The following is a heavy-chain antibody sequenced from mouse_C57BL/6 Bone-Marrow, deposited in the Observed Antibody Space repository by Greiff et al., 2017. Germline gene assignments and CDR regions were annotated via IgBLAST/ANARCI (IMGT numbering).Heavy chain of an antibody. CDR3: ARLVYDGYYDWFAY. V-gene: IGHV5-17*01. CDR1: GFTFSDYG. D-gene: IGHD2-3*01. CDR2: ISSGSSTI. Sequence: EVKLVESGGGLVKPGGSLKLSCAASGFTFSDYGMHWVRQAPEKGLEWVAYISSGSSTIYYADTVKGRFTISRDNAKNTLFLQMTSLRSEDTAMYYWARLVYDGYYDWFAYWGQGTLVTVSA. J-gene: IGHJ3*01.